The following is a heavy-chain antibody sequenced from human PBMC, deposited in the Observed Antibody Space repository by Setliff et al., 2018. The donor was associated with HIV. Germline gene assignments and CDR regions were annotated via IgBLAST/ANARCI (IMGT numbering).Heavy chain of an antibody. J-gene: IGHJ4*02. CDR1: GGSIRNGLYY. CDR3: ARGGGPDTNFDL. D-gene: IGHD5-18*01. V-gene: IGHV4-39*07. CDR2: VYYSGSA. Sequence: SETLSLTCTVSGGSIRNGLYYWHWIRQPPGKGLEWIGSVYYSGSAYYKPSLKSRVTISVDTSKNQFSLRLSSVTAADRAVYYCARGGGPDTNFDLWGQGTLVTVSS.